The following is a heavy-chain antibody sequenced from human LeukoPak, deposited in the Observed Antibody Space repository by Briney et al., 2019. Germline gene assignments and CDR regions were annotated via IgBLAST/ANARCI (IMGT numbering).Heavy chain of an antibody. D-gene: IGHD6-19*01. J-gene: IGHJ4*02. V-gene: IGHV1-8*01. CDR2: MNPNSGNT. CDR1: GYTFTSYD. Sequence: ASVKVSCKASGYTFTSYDINWVRQATGQGLEWMGWMNPNSGNTGYAQKFQGRVTMTRNTSISTAYMELSSLRSEDTAVYYCARGRRAVAGMALGYWGQGTLVTVSS. CDR3: ARGRRAVAGMALGY.